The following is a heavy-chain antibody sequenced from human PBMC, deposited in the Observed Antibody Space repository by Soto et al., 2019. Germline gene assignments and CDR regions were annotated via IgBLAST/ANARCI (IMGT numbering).Heavy chain of an antibody. CDR1: GDSIRNRNYY. D-gene: IGHD3-22*01. V-gene: IGHV4-39*01. J-gene: IGHJ4*02. CDR2: RYDDANT. CDR3: ARGIYPAPSGYYLDF. Sequence: QLQLQESGPGLVKPSETLSLSCSVSGDSIRNRNYYWAWIRQPPGKGLEWIVSRYDDANTFYNPSRMRRFTISIDTTEKQWSQKVTSVTAADTAVYYCARGIYPAPSGYYLDFWGQGTLVTVSS.